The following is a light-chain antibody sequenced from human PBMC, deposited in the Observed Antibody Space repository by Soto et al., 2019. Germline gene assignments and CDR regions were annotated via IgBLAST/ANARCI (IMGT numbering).Light chain of an antibody. J-gene: IGLJ2*01. CDR3: QSYDKTNVI. CDR2: DNY. V-gene: IGLV6-57*04. Sequence: NFMLTQPHSVSDSPGKTVTISCTRISGSIASSFVQWHQQRPGRAPTTVIYDNYERPSGVPDRFSGSVDSSSNSASLSISGLKTEDGADYYCQSYDKTNVIFGGGTKLTVL. CDR1: SGSIASSF.